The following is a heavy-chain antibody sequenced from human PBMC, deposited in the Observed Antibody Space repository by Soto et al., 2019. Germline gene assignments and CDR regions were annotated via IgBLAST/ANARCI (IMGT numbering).Heavy chain of an antibody. Sequence: EVELVESGGGLVKPGGSLTLSCAASGFSFKNAWMNWVRQAPGKGLEWVGRIKNKNDGGTTDYAAFGKGRFTISRDASENTLYLHMNGLKTEDTGVYFCTGLWFGEIYNYWGQGSLFTVSS. J-gene: IGHJ4*01. CDR1: GFSFKNAW. CDR3: TGLWFGEIYNY. CDR2: IKNKNDGGTT. D-gene: IGHD3-10*01. V-gene: IGHV3-15*07.